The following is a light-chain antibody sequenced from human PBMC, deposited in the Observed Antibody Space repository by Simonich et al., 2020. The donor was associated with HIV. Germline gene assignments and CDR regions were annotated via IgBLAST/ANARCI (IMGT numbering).Light chain of an antibody. CDR2: AAS. V-gene: IGKV1-12*01. CDR1: QAIITW. Sequence: DIQMTQSPSSVSASVGDRVTITCRASQAIITWLAWYQQKPGKAPKLLMSAASSLQSGVPSRFSGSGSGTDSTLTISSLQPEDIATYYCQQYDDVPITFGQGTRLDIK. J-gene: IGKJ5*01. CDR3: QQYDDVPIT.